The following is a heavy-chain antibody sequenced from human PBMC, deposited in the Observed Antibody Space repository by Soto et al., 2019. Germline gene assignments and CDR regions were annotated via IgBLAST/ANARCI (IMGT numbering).Heavy chain of an antibody. CDR1: GGSISSGGYY. V-gene: IGHV4-31*03. Sequence: PSETLSLTCTVSGGSISSGGYYWSWIRQHPGKGLEWIGYIYYSGSTYYNPSLKSRVTISVDTSKNQFSLKLSSVTAADTAVYYCARYSGYEGVDYWGQGTLVTVSS. CDR3: ARYSGYEGVDY. D-gene: IGHD5-12*01. CDR2: IYYSGST. J-gene: IGHJ4*02.